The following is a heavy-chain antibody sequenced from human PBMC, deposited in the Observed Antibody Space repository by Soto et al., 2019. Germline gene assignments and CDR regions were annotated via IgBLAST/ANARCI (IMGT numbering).Heavy chain of an antibody. CDR1: GYTFTDYF. CDR2: INPNSGGT. D-gene: IGHD2-8*01. V-gene: IGHV1-2*02. Sequence: ASVKVSCKASGYTFTDYFMHWVRQAPGQGLEWMGWINPNSGGTNFAQKFQGRFTMTRDTSINTAYMDLSSLRSDDTAVYYCAREMAPNLRYFDFWGQGTLVTVSS. J-gene: IGHJ4*02. CDR3: AREMAPNLRYFDF.